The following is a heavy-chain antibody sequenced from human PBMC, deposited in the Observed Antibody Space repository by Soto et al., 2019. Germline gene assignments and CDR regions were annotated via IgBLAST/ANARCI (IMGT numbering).Heavy chain of an antibody. CDR3: ARDHYDSSGYANFDY. V-gene: IGHV3-33*01. D-gene: IGHD3-22*01. Sequence: PGGSLRLSCAASGFTFSDYGMHWVRQAPGKGLEWVAVIWYDGSNEYYGDSVKGRFTISRDNSKNTLYLQMNSLRADDTAVYYCARDHYDSSGYANFDYWGQGTVVTVSS. CDR2: IWYDGSNE. CDR1: GFTFSDYG. J-gene: IGHJ4*02.